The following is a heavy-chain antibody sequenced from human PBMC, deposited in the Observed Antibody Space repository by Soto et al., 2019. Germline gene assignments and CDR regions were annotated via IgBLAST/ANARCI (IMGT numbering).Heavy chain of an antibody. V-gene: IGHV3-23*01. CDR2: ISGSGGST. Sequence: EVQLLESGGGLVQPGGSLRLSCAASGFTFSSYAMSWVRQAPGKGLEWVSAISGSGGSTYYADSVKGRFTISRDNSKHTLDQQMNSLRAEDTPVYYCAKAPPLSFGESEFDYWGQGTLVTVSS. CDR3: AKAPPLSFGESEFDY. D-gene: IGHD3-10*01. CDR1: GFTFSSYA. J-gene: IGHJ4*02.